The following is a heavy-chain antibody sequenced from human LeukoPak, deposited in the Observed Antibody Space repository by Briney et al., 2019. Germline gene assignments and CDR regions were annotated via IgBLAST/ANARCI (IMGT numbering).Heavy chain of an antibody. CDR2: INHSGST. Sequence: SETLSLTCAVYGGSFSGYYWSWIRQPPGKGLEWIGEINHSGSTNYNPSLKSRVTISVDTSKNQFSLKLSSVTAADTAVYYCARGHLGYCSGGSCHSPYFQHWGQGTLVTVSS. J-gene: IGHJ1*01. CDR1: GGSFSGYY. V-gene: IGHV4-34*01. D-gene: IGHD2-15*01. CDR3: ARGHLGYCSGGSCHSPYFQH.